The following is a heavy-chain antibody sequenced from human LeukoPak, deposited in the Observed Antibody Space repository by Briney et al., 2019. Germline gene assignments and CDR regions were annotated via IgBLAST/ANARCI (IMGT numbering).Heavy chain of an antibody. J-gene: IGHJ6*03. CDR2: ISGSSSYI. V-gene: IGHV3-21*01. Sequence: PGGSLRLSFAASGFTFSSYSMNWVRQAPGKGLEWVSSISGSSSYIYYADSVKGRFTISRHNAKNSLYLQMNSLRAEDTAVYYCAREHSGYDFPGRDYYYMDVWGKGTTVTVSS. CDR1: GFTFSSYS. D-gene: IGHD5-12*01. CDR3: AREHSGYDFPGRDYYYMDV.